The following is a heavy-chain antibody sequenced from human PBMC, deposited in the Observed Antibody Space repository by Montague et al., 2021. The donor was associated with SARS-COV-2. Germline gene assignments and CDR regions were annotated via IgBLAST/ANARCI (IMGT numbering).Heavy chain of an antibody. J-gene: IGHJ5*02. Sequence: SETLSLTCTVSGGSISSSSYYWGWIRQPPGKGLEWIGSIYYSGSTYYNPSLKSRVTISVDTSKNQFSLKLSSVTAVDTAVYYCARQGRISMVRLNWFDPWGQGTLVTVSS. V-gene: IGHV4-39*01. CDR2: IYYSGST. CDR3: ARQGRISMVRLNWFDP. CDR1: GGSISSSSYY. D-gene: IGHD3-10*01.